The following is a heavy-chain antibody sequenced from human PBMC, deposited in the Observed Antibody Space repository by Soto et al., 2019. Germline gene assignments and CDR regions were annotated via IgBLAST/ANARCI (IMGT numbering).Heavy chain of an antibody. J-gene: IGHJ6*02. CDR2: IWHDGNNK. V-gene: IGHV3-33*01. CDR3: ASDLVGASDSYGLDV. D-gene: IGHD1-26*01. Sequence: PGGSLRLSCAASGFTFSNYGMHWVRQAPGKGLEWVAIIWHDGNNKYYADSVRGRFIISRDNSKNRLYLQMNSLRAEDTAVYYCASDLVGASDSYGLDVWGPGTPVTVS. CDR1: GFTFSNYG.